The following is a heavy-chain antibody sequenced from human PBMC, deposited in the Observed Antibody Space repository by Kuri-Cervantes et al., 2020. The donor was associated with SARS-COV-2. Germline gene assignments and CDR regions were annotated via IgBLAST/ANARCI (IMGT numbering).Heavy chain of an antibody. CDR3: ARGRPGIVAPFDY. CDR1: GYTFTGYY. CDR2: INPNSGGT. J-gene: IGHJ4*02. Sequence: ASVKVSCKASGYTFTGYYMHWVRQAPGQGLEWMGWINPNSGGTNYAQKFQGWVTMTRDTSINTAYRELGRLRSDDTAVYYCARGRPGIVAPFDYWGQGTLVTVSS. D-gene: IGHD6-13*01. V-gene: IGHV1-2*04.